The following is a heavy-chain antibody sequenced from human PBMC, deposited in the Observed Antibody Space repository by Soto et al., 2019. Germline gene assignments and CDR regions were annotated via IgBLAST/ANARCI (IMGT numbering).Heavy chain of an antibody. D-gene: IGHD3-3*01. CDR1: GFTFSSYA. J-gene: IGHJ4*02. CDR2: ISGSGGST. V-gene: IGHV3-23*01. Sequence: GGSLRLSFAASGFTFSSYAMSWVRQAPGKGLEWVSAISGSGGSTYYADSVKGRFTISRDNSKNTLYLQMNSLRAEDTAVYYCAKDLRFLEWARGGIDYWGQGTLVTVSS. CDR3: AKDLRFLEWARGGIDY.